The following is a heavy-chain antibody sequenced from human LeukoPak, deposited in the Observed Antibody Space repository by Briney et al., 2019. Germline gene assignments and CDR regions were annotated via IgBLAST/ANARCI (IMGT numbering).Heavy chain of an antibody. CDR2: INHSGST. D-gene: IGHD1-14*01. CDR3: ATHHTHIKREFDY. J-gene: IGHJ4*02. Sequence: SSETLSLTCAVYEGSFSVYYWRWIRQPPEKGLEWIGEINHSGSTNYNPSLKSRVTISVDTSKNQFSLKLSSVTAEDTAVYYCATHHTHIKREFDYWGQGTLVTVSS. V-gene: IGHV4-34*01. CDR1: EGSFSVYY.